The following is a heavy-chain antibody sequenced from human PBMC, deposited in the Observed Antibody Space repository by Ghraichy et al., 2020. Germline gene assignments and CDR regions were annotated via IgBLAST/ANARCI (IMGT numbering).Heavy chain of an antibody. Sequence: GGSLRLSCAASGFTFDDYAMHWVRQPPGKGLEWVSGISWNSGSIAYVDSVKGRFTISRDNAKNSLYLQMNSLRAEDTALYFCAKDSSGSVSFKWFDPWGQGTLVTVSS. D-gene: IGHD3-10*01. CDR3: AKDSSGSVSFKWFDP. CDR2: ISWNSGSI. CDR1: GFTFDDYA. V-gene: IGHV3-9*01. J-gene: IGHJ5*02.